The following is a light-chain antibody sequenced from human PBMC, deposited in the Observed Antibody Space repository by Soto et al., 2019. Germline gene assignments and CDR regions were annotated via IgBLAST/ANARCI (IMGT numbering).Light chain of an antibody. V-gene: IGKV1-5*01. J-gene: IGKJ2*01. CDR1: QSVSGW. CDR2: DAS. Sequence: DIQMTQSPSTLSASVGHTVTVTCRASQSVSGWLAWDQQKPGEAPKLLIYDASSLESGVPSRFSGSGAGTEFTLTISSLQPDDFATYYCQQYNSYLYTFGQGTKVDIK. CDR3: QQYNSYLYT.